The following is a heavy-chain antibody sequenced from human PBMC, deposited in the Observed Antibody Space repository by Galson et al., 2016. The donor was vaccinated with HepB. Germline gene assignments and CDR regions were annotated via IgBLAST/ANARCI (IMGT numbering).Heavy chain of an antibody. Sequence: TLSLTCTVSGGSISNTDYYWSWIRQHPGKGLEWIGYIYHTGSTYYNPSLQSRVTMSVDTSKNHFSLKLSSVTAADTAVYFCARGSWGVDRSTWYIIDFCGQGTLVTVSS. CDR1: GGSISNTDYY. D-gene: IGHD6-13*01. V-gene: IGHV4-31*03. CDR2: IYHTGST. CDR3: ARGSWGVDRSTWYIIDF. J-gene: IGHJ4*02.